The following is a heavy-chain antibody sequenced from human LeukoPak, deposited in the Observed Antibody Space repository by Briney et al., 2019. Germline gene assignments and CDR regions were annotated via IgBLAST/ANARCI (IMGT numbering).Heavy chain of an antibody. V-gene: IGHV4-30-2*01. CDR3: AREPGAVAGINEAESYLDY. J-gene: IGHJ4*02. D-gene: IGHD6-19*01. CDR2: IYHSGST. Sequence: QSSETLSLTCAVSGGSISSGGYSWSWIRQPPGKGLEWIGYIYHSGSTYYNPSLKSRVTISVDRSKNQFSLKLSSVTAADTAVYYCAREPGAVAGINEAESYLDYWGQGTLVTVSS. CDR1: GGSISSGGYS.